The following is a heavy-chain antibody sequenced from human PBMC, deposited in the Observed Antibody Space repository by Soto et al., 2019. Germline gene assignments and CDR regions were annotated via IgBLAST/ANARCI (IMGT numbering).Heavy chain of an antibody. CDR1: GFSLSTSGVG. J-gene: IGHJ4*02. CDR3: AHRPPIAAAGPYSAY. CDR2: IYWDDDQ. V-gene: IGHV2-5*02. D-gene: IGHD6-13*01. Sequence: SGPTLVNPTQPRTLTCTFSGFSLSTSGVGVGWIRQPPGKALEWLALIYWDDDQRYSPSLKSRLTITKDTSKNQVVLTMTNMDPVDTDTYYCAHRPPIAAAGPYSAYWGQGTLVTNSS.